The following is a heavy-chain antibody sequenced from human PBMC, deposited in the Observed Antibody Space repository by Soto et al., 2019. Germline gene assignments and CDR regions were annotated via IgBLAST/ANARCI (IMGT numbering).Heavy chain of an antibody. V-gene: IGHV1-18*04. J-gene: IGHJ6*02. CDR1: GYTFTSYG. CDR3: ARDLKVVAIKLAYYYGMDV. CDR2: ISAYNGNT. Sequence: ASVKVSCKASGYTFTSYGISWVRQAPGQGLEWMGWISAYNGNTNYAQKLQGRVTMTTDTSTSTAYMELRSLRSDDTAVYYCARDLKVVAIKLAYYYGMDVWGQGTTVTVSS. D-gene: IGHD3-22*01.